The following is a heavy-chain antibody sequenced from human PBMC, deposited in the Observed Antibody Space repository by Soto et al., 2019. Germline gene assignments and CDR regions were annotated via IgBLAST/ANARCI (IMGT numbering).Heavy chain of an antibody. V-gene: IGHV3-33*01. CDR3: ARVKGLYGDYVSWFDP. Sequence: GGSLRLSCAASGFTFSSYGMHWVRQAPGKGLEWVAVIWYDGSNKYYADSVKGRFTISRDNSKNTLYLQMNSLRAEDTAVYYCARVKGLYGDYVSWFDPWGQGTLVTVSS. D-gene: IGHD4-17*01. CDR2: IWYDGSNK. CDR1: GFTFSSYG. J-gene: IGHJ5*02.